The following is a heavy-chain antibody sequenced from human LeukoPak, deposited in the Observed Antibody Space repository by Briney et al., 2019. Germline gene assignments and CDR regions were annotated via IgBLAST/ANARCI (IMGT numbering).Heavy chain of an antibody. CDR2: IYHSGGT. V-gene: IGHV4-38-2*02. Sequence: SETLSLTCTVSGGSISSYYWSWIRQPPGKGLEWIGSIYHSGGTYYNPSLKSRVTISVDTSKNQFSLKLSSVTAADTAVYYCARDRIYGSGSDHFDYWGQGTLVTVSS. D-gene: IGHD3-10*01. CDR3: ARDRIYGSGSDHFDY. CDR1: GGSISSYY. J-gene: IGHJ4*02.